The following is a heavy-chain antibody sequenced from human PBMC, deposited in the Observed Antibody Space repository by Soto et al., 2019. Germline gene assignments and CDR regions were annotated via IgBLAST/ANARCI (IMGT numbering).Heavy chain of an antibody. Sequence: QVQLQQWGAGLLKPSETLSLTCVVYGGSFSGYYWSWIRQPPGKGLEWFGEINHSGSTNYNPSLNIPVTITVDTSKNQCSRKLSSVTAADTAVYYCARGVRFCSGGSCYSGGFDPWGQGTLVTVSS. CDR2: INHSGST. CDR1: GGSFSGYY. CDR3: ARGVRFCSGGSCYSGGFDP. D-gene: IGHD2-15*01. V-gene: IGHV4-34*01. J-gene: IGHJ5*02.